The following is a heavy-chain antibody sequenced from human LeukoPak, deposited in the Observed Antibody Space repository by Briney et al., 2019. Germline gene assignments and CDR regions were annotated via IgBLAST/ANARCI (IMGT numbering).Heavy chain of an antibody. J-gene: IGHJ4*02. V-gene: IGHV1-46*01. CDR3: ARGGDYVGGNFDF. D-gene: IGHD4-17*01. CDR2: INPSGGYT. CDR1: GYTFRNHY. Sequence: ASVKVSCKASGYTFRNHYMHWVRQAPGQGLEWMGIINPSGGYTSFAQKFQDRVTMTRDTSTSTVYMQLSSLRSEDTAVYYCARGGDYVGGNFDFWGQGALVTVSS.